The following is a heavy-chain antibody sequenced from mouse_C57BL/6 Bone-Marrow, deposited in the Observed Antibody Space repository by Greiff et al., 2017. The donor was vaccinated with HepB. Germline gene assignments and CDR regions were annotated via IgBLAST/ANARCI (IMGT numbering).Heavy chain of an antibody. CDR2: IWTGGGT. D-gene: IGHD2-3*01. V-gene: IGHV2-9-1*01. J-gene: IGHJ4*01. Sequence: VMLVESGPGLVAPSQSLSITCTVSGFSLTSYAISWVLQPPGKGLEWLGVIWTGGGTNYNSALKSRLSISKDNSKSQVFLKMNSLQTDDTARYYCARNRGYSDYYAMDYWGQGTSVTVSS. CDR3: ARNRGYSDYYAMDY. CDR1: GFSLTSYA.